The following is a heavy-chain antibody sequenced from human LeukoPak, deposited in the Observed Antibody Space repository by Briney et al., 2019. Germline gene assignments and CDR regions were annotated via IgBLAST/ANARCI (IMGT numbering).Heavy chain of an antibody. CDR2: IIPIFGIA. CDR1: GGSFSSYA. D-gene: IGHD3-10*01. CDR3: AREKGVGPPDY. V-gene: IGHV1-69*04. J-gene: IGHJ4*02. Sequence: SVKVSCKASGGSFSSYAISWVRQAPGQGLEWMGRIIPIFGIADYAQKFQGRVTITADKSTSTAYMELSSLRSEDTAVYYCAREKGVGPPDYWGQGTLVTVSS.